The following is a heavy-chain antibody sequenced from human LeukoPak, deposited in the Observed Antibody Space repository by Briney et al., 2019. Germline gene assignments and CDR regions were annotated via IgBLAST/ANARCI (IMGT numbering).Heavy chain of an antibody. J-gene: IGHJ4*02. V-gene: IGHV3-23*01. CDR1: GFTFSSYA. CDR2: ISGSGGST. CDR3: AKVYSSSWYTPRFFDY. D-gene: IGHD6-13*01. Sequence: PGRSLRLSCAASGFTFSSYAMSWVRQDPGKGLEWVSAISGSGGSTYYADSVKGRFTISRDNSKNTLYLQMNSLRAEDTAVYYCAKVYSSSWYTPRFFDYWGQGTLVTVSS.